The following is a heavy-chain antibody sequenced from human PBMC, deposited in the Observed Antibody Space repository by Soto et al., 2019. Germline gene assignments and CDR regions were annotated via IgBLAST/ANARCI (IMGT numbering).Heavy chain of an antibody. J-gene: IGHJ3*02. CDR3: ARVNGRYCSGGSCFDAFDI. Sequence: GGSLRLSCAASGFTFSSYGMHWVRQAPGKGLEWVVVIWYDGSNKYYADSVKGRFTISRDNSKNTLYLQMNSLRAEDTAVYYCARVNGRYCSGGSCFDAFDIWGQGTMVTVSS. CDR2: IWYDGSNK. CDR1: GFTFSSYG. D-gene: IGHD2-15*01. V-gene: IGHV3-33*01.